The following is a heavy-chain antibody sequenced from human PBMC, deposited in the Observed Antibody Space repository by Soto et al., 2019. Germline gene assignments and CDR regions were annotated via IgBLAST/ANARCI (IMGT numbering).Heavy chain of an antibody. J-gene: IGHJ6*02. CDR3: VRQGFGRLHGLVDV. V-gene: IGHV4-59*08. D-gene: IGHD3-10*01. Sequence: QVQLQESGPGLVKPSETLSLTCTVSDDSSSNYKWSWIRQPPGRRLEWIGYIDSNGGTSYNPSLQSRVTISIDPSTKQFFLKLSSVTAADMAVYYCVRQGFGRLHGLVDVWGQGTTVTVSS. CDR1: DDSSSNYK. CDR2: IDSNGGT.